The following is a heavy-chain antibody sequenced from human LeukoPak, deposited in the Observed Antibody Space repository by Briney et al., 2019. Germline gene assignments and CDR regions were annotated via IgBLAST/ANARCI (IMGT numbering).Heavy chain of an antibody. Sequence: ASVKVSCKASGYTFTSYDINWVRQATGQGLEWMGWMNPNSGNTGYAQKFQGRVTITRNTSISTAYMELSSLRSEDTAVYYCARDSKDDAFDIWGQGTMVTVSS. CDR1: GYTFTSYD. CDR2: MNPNSGNT. J-gene: IGHJ3*02. V-gene: IGHV1-8*03. CDR3: ARDSKDDAFDI.